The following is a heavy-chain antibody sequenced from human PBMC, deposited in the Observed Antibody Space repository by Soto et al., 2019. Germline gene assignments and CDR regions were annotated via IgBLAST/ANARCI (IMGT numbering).Heavy chain of an antibody. CDR3: TRPFPSGLYYYYGMDV. CDR2: IRSKANSYAT. CDR1: GFTFSGSA. D-gene: IGHD2-15*01. Sequence: PGGSLRLSCAASGFTFSGSAMHWVRQASGKGLEWVGRIRSKANSYATAYAASVKGRFTISRDDSKNTAYLQMNSLKTEDTAVYYCTRPFPSGLYYYYGMDVWGQGTTVTVSS. J-gene: IGHJ6*02. V-gene: IGHV3-73*01.